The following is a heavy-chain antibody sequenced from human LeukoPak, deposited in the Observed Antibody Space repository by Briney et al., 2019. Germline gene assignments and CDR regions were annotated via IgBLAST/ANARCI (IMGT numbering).Heavy chain of an antibody. J-gene: IGHJ4*02. CDR1: GGSISSSSYY. V-gene: IGHV4-39*01. CDR3: ARGPYYDILTGRFGELFPFDY. CDR2: IYYSGST. Sequence: SETLSLTCTVSGGSISSSSYYWGWIRQPPGKGLEWIGSIYYSGSTYYNPSLKSPVTISVDTSKNQFSLKLSSVTAADTAVYYCARGPYYDILTGRFGELFPFDYWGQGTLVTVSS. D-gene: IGHD3-9*01.